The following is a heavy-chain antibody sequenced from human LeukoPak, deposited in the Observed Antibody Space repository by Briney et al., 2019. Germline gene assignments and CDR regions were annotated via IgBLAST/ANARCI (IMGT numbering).Heavy chain of an antibody. CDR2: IYTSGYT. V-gene: IGHV4-4*07. CDR1: GGSISGYY. J-gene: IGHJ6*03. Sequence: PSETLSLTCTVSGGSISGYYWSWIRQPAGKGLEWIGRIYTSGYTNSNPSLKSRVTMSVDTSKNQFSLKLSSVTAADTAVYYCAREPLWSGYSYYYYYMGVWGKGTTVTVSS. D-gene: IGHD3-3*01. CDR3: AREPLWSGYSYYYYYMGV.